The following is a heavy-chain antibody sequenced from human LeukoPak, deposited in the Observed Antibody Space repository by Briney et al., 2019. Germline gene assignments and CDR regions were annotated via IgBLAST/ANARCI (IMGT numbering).Heavy chain of an antibody. Sequence: SGGSLRLSCAASGFTFSSYSMNWVRQAPGKGLEWVSSISSSSSYIYYADSVKGRFTISRDNAKNSLYLQMNSLRAEDTAVYYCARVGGLSGGFDYWGQGTLVTVSS. D-gene: IGHD6-25*01. CDR1: GFTFSSYS. V-gene: IGHV3-21*01. CDR2: ISSSSSYI. J-gene: IGHJ4*02. CDR3: ARVGGLSGGFDY.